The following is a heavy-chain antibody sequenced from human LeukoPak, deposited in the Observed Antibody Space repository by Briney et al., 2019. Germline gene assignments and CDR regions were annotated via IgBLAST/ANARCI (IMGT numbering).Heavy chain of an antibody. V-gene: IGHV1-8*02. CDR1: GYTFTSYG. CDR3: ARAERFFDP. D-gene: IGHD3-10*01. Sequence: ASVKVSCKASGYTFTSYGNSWVRQATGQGLEWMGWMNPNSGNTGYAQKFQGRVTMTRNTSISTAYMELSSLRSEDTAVYYCARAERFFDPWGQGTLVTVSS. J-gene: IGHJ5*02. CDR2: MNPNSGNT.